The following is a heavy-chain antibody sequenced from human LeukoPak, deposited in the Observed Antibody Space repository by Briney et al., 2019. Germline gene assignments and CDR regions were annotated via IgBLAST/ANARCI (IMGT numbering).Heavy chain of an antibody. CDR1: VGSISTYY. J-gene: IGHJ4*02. D-gene: IGHD3-10*01. CDR2: IYSSGST. V-gene: IGHV4-59*01. Sequence: SETLSLTCTVSVGSISTYYWSWIRQPPGKGLEWIGYIYSSGSTNYNPSLKSRVTISVDTSKSQVSLKVTSVTAADTAVYYCARGTRDYDYWGQGTLVTVSS. CDR3: ARGTRDYDY.